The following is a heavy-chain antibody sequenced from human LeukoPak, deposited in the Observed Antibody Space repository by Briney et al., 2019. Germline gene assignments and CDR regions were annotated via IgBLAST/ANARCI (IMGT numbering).Heavy chain of an antibody. CDR1: GFTFSSYA. Sequence: GGSLRLSCAASGFTFSSYAMHWVRQAPGKGLEWVAVISYDGSNKYYADSVKGRFTISRDNSKNTLYLQMNSLRAEDTAVYYCARDLASNCSSTSCYTDPYNWFDPWGQGTLVTVSS. D-gene: IGHD2-2*02. J-gene: IGHJ5*02. V-gene: IGHV3-30-3*01. CDR2: ISYDGSNK. CDR3: ARDLASNCSSTSCYTDPYNWFDP.